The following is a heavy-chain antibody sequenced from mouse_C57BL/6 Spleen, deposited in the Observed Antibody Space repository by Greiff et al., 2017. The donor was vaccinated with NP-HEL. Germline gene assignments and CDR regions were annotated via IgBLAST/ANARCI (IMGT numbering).Heavy chain of an antibody. CDR1: GYTFTSYW. Sequence: QVQLQQPGAELVKPGASVKLSCKASGYTFTSYWMQWVKQRPGQGLEWIGEIDPSDSYTNYNQKFKGKATLTVDTSSSTAYMQLSSLTSEDSAVYYCARDDRGDAMDYWGQGTSVTVSS. D-gene: IGHD2-12*01. V-gene: IGHV1-50*01. J-gene: IGHJ4*01. CDR2: IDPSDSYT. CDR3: ARDDRGDAMDY.